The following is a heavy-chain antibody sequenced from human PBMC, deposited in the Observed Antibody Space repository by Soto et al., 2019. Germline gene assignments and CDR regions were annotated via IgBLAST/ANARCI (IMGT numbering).Heavy chain of an antibody. CDR1: GYSFTSYW. D-gene: IGHD6-13*01. J-gene: IGHJ6*02. CDR3: ARTSAGGKYYYGMDV. Sequence: GESLKISCKGSGYSFTSYWIGWVRQMPGKGLEWMGIIYPGDSDTRYSPSFQGQVTVSADKSISTAYLQWSSLKASDTAMYYCARTSAGGKYYYGMDVWGQGTTVTVSS. V-gene: IGHV5-51*01. CDR2: IYPGDSDT.